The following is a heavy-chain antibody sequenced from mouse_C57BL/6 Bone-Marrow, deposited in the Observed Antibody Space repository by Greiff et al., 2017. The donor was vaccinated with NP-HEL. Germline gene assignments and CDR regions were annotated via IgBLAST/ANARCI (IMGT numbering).Heavy chain of an antibody. CDR1: GYTFTSYG. CDR2: IYPRSGNT. V-gene: IGHV1-81*01. CDR3: ARPSTVVPHYYAMDY. Sequence: VKLQQSGAELARPGASVKLSCKASGYTFTSYGISWVKQRTGQGLEWIGEIYPRSGNTYYNEKFKGKATLTADKSSSTAYMELRSLTSEDSAVYFCARPSTVVPHYYAMDYWGQGTSVTVSS. J-gene: IGHJ4*01. D-gene: IGHD1-1*01.